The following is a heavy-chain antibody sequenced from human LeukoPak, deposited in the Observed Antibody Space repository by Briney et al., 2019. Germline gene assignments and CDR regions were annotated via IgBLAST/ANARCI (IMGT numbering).Heavy chain of an antibody. CDR1: GYSFTSYW. CDR2: IYPGDSDT. Sequence: GESLKISCKGSGYSFTSYWIGWVRQMPGKGLEWMGIIYPGDSDTRYSPSFQGQVTVSADKSISTAYLQWSSLKASDTAMYYCARHDRFCYDVRGYYYHNWFDPWGQGTLVTVSS. V-gene: IGHV5-51*01. CDR3: ARHDRFCYDVRGYYYHNWFDP. D-gene: IGHD3-22*01. J-gene: IGHJ5*02.